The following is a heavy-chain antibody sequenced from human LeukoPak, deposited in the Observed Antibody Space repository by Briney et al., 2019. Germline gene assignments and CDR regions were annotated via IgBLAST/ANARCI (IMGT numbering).Heavy chain of an antibody. V-gene: IGHV4-59*01. J-gene: IGHJ6*02. CDR1: GGSINGYY. CDR3: ARLTREDGVDV. Sequence: SETLSLTCNVSGGSINGYYWTWIRQPPGKGLEWIGYMFYNGNTNYSPSLKSRVTISLDTSKSQISMRLTSVTAADTVVYHCARLTREDGVDVWGQGTTVTVSS. CDR2: MFYNGNT.